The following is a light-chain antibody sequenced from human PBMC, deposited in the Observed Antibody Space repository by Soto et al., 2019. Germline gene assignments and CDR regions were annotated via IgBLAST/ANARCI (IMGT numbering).Light chain of an antibody. J-gene: IGLJ1*01. Sequence: LTQPASVSGSPGQSITISCTGTSSDIGFYNYVSWYQQYPGKAPNLLIYGVTNRPSGVSYRFSGSKSGSTASLTISGLRDEDEADYYCSSYSTSFFYVFGTGTNVTVL. CDR2: GVT. CDR1: SSDIGFYNY. CDR3: SSYSTSFFYV. V-gene: IGLV2-14*03.